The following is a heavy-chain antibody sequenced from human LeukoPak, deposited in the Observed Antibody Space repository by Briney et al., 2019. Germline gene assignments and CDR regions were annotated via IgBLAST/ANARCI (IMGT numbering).Heavy chain of an antibody. CDR3: ARSALPRLRWYHDY. V-gene: IGHV1-58*02. J-gene: IGHJ4*02. CDR1: GFTFTSSA. D-gene: IGHD4-23*01. Sequence: GASVKVSCKASGFTFTSSAMQWVRQARGQRLEWIGRIVVGSGNTNYAQKFQERVTITRDMSTSTAYMELSSLRSEDTAVYYCARSALPRLRWYHDYWGQGTLVTVSS. CDR2: IVVGSGNT.